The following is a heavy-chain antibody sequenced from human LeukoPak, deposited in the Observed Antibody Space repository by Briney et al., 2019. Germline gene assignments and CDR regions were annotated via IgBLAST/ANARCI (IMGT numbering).Heavy chain of an antibody. CDR2: IIPIFGTA. CDR3: ARNIAATPAFDY. V-gene: IGHV1-69*06. Sequence: ASVKVSCKASGGTFSSYAISWVRQAPGQGLEWMGGIIPIFGTANYAQKFQGRVTITADKSTSTAYMELSSLRSEDTAVYYCARNIAATPAFDYWGQGTLVTVSS. CDR1: GGTFSSYA. D-gene: IGHD6-13*01. J-gene: IGHJ4*02.